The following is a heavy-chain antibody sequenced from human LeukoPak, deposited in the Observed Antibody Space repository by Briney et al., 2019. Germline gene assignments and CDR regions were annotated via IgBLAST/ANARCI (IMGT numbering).Heavy chain of an antibody. J-gene: IGHJ6*02. CDR2: ISYDGSNK. CDR3: ARVAYPSLNYYYGMDV. V-gene: IGHV3-30-3*01. D-gene: IGHD2-2*01. CDR1: GFTFSSYA. Sequence: GRSLRLSCAASGFTFSSYAMHWVRQAPGKGLEWVAVISYDGSNKYYADSVKGRFTFSRDNSKNTLYLQMNSLRAEDTAVYYCARVAYPSLNYYYGMDVWGQGTTVTVSS.